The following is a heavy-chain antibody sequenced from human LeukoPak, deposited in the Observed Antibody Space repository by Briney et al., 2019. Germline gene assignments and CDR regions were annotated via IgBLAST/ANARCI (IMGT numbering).Heavy chain of an antibody. D-gene: IGHD3-10*01. CDR1: GYTFTSYG. CDR2: ISAYNGNT. J-gene: IGHJ6*03. V-gene: IGHV1-18*01. Sequence: ASVKVSCKASGYTFTSYGISWVRQAPGQGLEWMGWISAYNGNTNYAQKLQGRVTMTTDTSTSTAYMELRSLRSDDTAVYYCARGYYGSGSQNYYYYMDVWGKGTTVTISS. CDR3: ARGYYGSGSQNYYYYMDV.